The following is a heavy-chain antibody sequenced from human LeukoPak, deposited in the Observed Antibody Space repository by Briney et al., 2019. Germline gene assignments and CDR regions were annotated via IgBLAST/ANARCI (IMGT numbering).Heavy chain of an antibody. J-gene: IGHJ5*02. CDR3: AKEGSEMATTHGWFDP. D-gene: IGHD5-24*01. V-gene: IGHV3-23*01. CDR1: RLTFSIYA. CDR2: ISGSGGRT. Sequence: GGSLRLSCAASRLTFSIYAMSWVRQAPGKGLEWVSTISGSGGRTYYADSVKGRFTISRDNSKNTLYLQMKSLRAEDTAVYYCAKEGSEMATTHGWFDPWGQGTLVTASS.